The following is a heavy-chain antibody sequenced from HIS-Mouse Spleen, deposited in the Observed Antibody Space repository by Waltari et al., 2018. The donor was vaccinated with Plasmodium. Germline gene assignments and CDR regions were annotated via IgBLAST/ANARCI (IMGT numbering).Heavy chain of an antibody. CDR2: IKQDGSEK. V-gene: IGHV3-7*01. CDR1: GFTFRSYW. Sequence: EVQLVESGGGLVQPGGSLRLSCAASGFTFRSYWMSWVRQAPGKGLEWVANIKQDGSEKYYVDSVKGRFTIARDDAKNSLYLQMNSRRAEDTAVYYCASSWYWYFDLWGRGTLVTVSS. CDR3: ASSWYWYFDL. D-gene: IGHD6-13*01. J-gene: IGHJ2*01.